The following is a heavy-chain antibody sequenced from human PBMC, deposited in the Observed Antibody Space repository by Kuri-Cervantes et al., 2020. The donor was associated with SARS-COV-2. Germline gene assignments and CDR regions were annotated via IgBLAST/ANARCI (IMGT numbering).Heavy chain of an antibody. Sequence: TVNDSCEASGIHLSSYAIAWVRQAPGQGLEWMGRIIPIYGTTNYAQKVQGRVTITADESTNTAYMEMSSLRSEDTAIYYCAGDAMIITLFGLENWVDPRGQGTLVTVSS. V-gene: IGHV1-69*13. J-gene: IGHJ5*02. CDR1: GIHLSSYA. D-gene: IGHD3/OR15-3a*01. CDR2: IIPIYGTT. CDR3: AGDAMIITLFGLENWVDP.